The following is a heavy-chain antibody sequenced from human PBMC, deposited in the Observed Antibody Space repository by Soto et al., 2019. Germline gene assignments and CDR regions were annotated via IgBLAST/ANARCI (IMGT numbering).Heavy chain of an antibody. CDR3: ARSHPDYYYYYMDV. CDR2: INSDGSST. Sequence: PGGSLRLSCAASGFTFSSYWMHWVRQAPGKGLVWVSRINSDGSSTSYADSVKGRFTISRDNAKNTLYLQMNSLRAEDTAVYYCARSHPDYYYYYMDVWGKGNTVTVSS. CDR1: GFTFSSYW. V-gene: IGHV3-74*01. J-gene: IGHJ6*03.